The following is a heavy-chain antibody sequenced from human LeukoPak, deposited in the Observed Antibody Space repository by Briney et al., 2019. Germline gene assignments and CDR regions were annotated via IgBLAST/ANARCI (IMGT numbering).Heavy chain of an antibody. CDR3: AREWELLPWD. D-gene: IGHD3-10*01. J-gene: IGHJ4*02. Sequence: GGSLRLSCAASGFTFSSYRMYWVRQAPGKGPVWVSRINTDGSSIRYADSVKGRFTISRDNAKNTLYLQMNSLRGEDTAVYYCAREWELLPWDWGQGTLVTVSS. CDR1: GFTFSSYR. CDR2: INTDGSSI. V-gene: IGHV3-74*01.